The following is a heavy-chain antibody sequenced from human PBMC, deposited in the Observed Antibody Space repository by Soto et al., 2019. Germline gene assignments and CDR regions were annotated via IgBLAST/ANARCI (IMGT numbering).Heavy chain of an antibody. CDR2: IYYSGST. V-gene: IGHV4-39*01. CDR1: GGSISSSSYY. D-gene: IGHD6-19*01. Sequence: QLQLQESGPGLVKPSETLSLTCTVSGGSISSSSYYWGWIRQPPGKGLEWIGSIYYSGSTYYNPSLKSRVTISVDTSKNQFSRKLSSVTAADTAVYYCARQGYSSGWYADYWGQGTLVTVSS. CDR3: ARQGYSSGWYADY. J-gene: IGHJ4*02.